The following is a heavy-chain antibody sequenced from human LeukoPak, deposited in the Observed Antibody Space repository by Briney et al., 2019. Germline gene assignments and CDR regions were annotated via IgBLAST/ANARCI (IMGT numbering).Heavy chain of an antibody. J-gene: IGHJ4*02. CDR3: ARVGRGYSGLDIDY. D-gene: IGHD5-12*01. V-gene: IGHV1-8*01. CDR1: GYTFTSYD. Sequence: ASVEVSCKASGYTFTSYDINWVRQATGQGLEWMGWMNPNSGNTGYAQKFQGRVTMTRNTSISTAYMELSSLRSEDTAVYYCARVGRGYSGLDIDYWGQGTLVTVSS. CDR2: MNPNSGNT.